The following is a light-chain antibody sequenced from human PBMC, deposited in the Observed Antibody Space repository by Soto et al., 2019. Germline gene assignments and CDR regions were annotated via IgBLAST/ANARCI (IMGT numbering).Light chain of an antibody. J-gene: IGLJ1*01. CDR1: SSDVGGYTY. CDR2: EVN. Sequence: QSVLAQPASVSGSPGHSITISCTGTSSDVGGYTYVSWYQQRPGKAPTLMIYEVNKRPSGVPDRFSGSKSGNTASLTVSGLQAEDEADYYCSSFAASNTHVFGTGTKVTVL. V-gene: IGLV2-8*01. CDR3: SSFAASNTHV.